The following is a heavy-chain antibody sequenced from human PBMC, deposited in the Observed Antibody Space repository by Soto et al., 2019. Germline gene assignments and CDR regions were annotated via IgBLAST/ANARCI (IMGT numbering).Heavy chain of an antibody. J-gene: IGHJ5*02. D-gene: IGHD3-10*01. Sequence: SETLSLTCTVSGGSISSYYWSWIRQPPGKGLEWIGYIYYSGSTNYNPSLKSRVTISVDTSKNQFSLKLSSVTAADAAVYYCARDLRLAYYGSGSYWFDPWGQGTLVTVSS. CDR3: ARDLRLAYYGSGSYWFDP. CDR1: GGSISSYY. CDR2: IYYSGST. V-gene: IGHV4-59*01.